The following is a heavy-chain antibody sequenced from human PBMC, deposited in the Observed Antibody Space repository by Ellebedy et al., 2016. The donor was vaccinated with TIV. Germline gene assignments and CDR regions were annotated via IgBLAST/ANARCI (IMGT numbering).Heavy chain of an antibody. Sequence: GGSLRLSCAASGFSFSNYGMLWARQAPDKGLEWVAVISFDGTDQHHADSVKGRFTISRDNAKNTLYLQINSLRAEDTAIYYCVRGGLPAAGDYWGQGTLVTVSS. CDR1: GFSFSNYG. J-gene: IGHJ4*02. CDR2: ISFDGTDQ. V-gene: IGHV3-30*03. CDR3: VRGGLPAAGDY. D-gene: IGHD6-13*01.